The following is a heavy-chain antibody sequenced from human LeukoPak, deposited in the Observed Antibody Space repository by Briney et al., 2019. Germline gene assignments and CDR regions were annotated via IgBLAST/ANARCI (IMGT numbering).Heavy chain of an antibody. J-gene: IGHJ4*02. V-gene: IGHV3-30-3*01. D-gene: IGHD3-3*01. CDR1: GFTFSSYA. CDR3: GGGSGYYSPFDY. Sequence: PGRSLRLSCAASGFTFSSYAMHWVRQAPGKGLEWVAVISYDGSNKYYADSVKGRFTISRDNSKNTLYLQMNSLRAGDTAVYYCGGGSGYYSPFDYWGQGTLVTVSS. CDR2: ISYDGSNK.